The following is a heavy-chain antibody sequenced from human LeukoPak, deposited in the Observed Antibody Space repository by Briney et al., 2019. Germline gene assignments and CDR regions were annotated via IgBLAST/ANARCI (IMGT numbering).Heavy chain of an antibody. D-gene: IGHD2-2*01. Sequence: GASVKVSCTASGYTFTSYYTHWVRQAPGQGLEWMGGIIPIFGTANYAQKFQGRVTITADESTSTAYMELSSLRSEDTAVYYCARASENDIVVVPAAIKGSYYYYGMDVWGQGTTVTVSS. CDR2: IIPIFGTA. CDR3: ARASENDIVVVPAAIKGSYYYYGMDV. CDR1: GYTFTSYY. J-gene: IGHJ6*02. V-gene: IGHV1-69*13.